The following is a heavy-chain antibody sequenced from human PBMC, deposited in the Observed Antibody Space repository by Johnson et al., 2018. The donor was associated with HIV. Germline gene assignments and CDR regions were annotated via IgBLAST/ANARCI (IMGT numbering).Heavy chain of an antibody. D-gene: IGHD6-19*01. Sequence: VQLVESGGGLVQPGGSLRLACVASGFIVGTKYMSWVRQAPGKGLEWVSVIYRGGSTYYADSVKGRFNISRDNYKNTLYLQMNSLRAEDTAVYYCARGLQDSSGWYNAFDIWGQGTMVTVSS. J-gene: IGHJ3*02. CDR3: ARGLQDSSGWYNAFDI. V-gene: IGHV3-66*01. CDR2: IYRGGST. CDR1: GFIVGTKY.